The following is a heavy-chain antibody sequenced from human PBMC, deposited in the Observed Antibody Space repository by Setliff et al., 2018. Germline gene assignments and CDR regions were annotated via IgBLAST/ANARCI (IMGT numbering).Heavy chain of an antibody. CDR2: VHYSGST. V-gene: IGHV4-59*01. Sequence: SETLSLTCSVSGGFFTGFYWSWLRQSPGKGPGWIGYVHYSGSTLYTPSLKSRVTISLDTSKNQINLSLSSLTAADTAVYYCARHRGASFDSWGQGVLVTVSS. D-gene: IGHD3-10*01. CDR1: GGFFTGFY. J-gene: IGHJ4*02. CDR3: ARHRGASFDS.